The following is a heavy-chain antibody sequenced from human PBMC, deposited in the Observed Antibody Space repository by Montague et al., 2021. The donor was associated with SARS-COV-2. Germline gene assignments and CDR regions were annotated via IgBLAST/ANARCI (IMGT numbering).Heavy chain of an antibody. Sequence: CAISGDSDGVEEPRRRSEEHTSELQLEGQRGSRFRFEKNNDYAESVKSRITIDPDTSKHQFSLHLNSVTPEDTAVYYCARIPVGSKYYFDFWGKGTLVTV. CDR1: GDSDGVEEPRRR. CDR2: SRFRFEKNN. D-gene: IGHD2-2*01. J-gene: IGHJ4*02. CDR3: ARIPVGSKYYFDF. V-gene: IGHV6-1*01.